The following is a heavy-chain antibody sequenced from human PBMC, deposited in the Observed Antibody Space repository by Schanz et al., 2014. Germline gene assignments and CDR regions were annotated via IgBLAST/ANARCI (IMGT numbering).Heavy chain of an antibody. V-gene: IGHV3-11*04. CDR1: GFIFNDYY. Sequence: QVQLVESGGGLVKPGGSLRLSCAASGFIFNDYYMNWIRQAPGKGLEWLSYISRDGTTSYYADSMEGRFTISRDNAQNSLFLQMNSLRVEDTAVYYCARSYHDDDDYTRALDMWGQGTMVTVSS. CDR3: ARSYHDDDDYTRALDM. CDR2: ISRDGTTS. D-gene: IGHD3-16*01. J-gene: IGHJ3*02.